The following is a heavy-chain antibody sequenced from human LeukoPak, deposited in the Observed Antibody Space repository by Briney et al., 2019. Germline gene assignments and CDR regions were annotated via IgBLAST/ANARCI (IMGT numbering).Heavy chain of an antibody. V-gene: IGHV3-30*02. CDR1: GFTFSSYG. Sequence: GGSLRLSCAASGFTFSSYGMHWVRQAPGKGLEWVAFIRYDGSNKYYADSVKGRFTISRDNSKNTLYLQMNSLRAEDTAVYYCASYGHVVPAANYYYMDVWGKGTTVTVSS. J-gene: IGHJ6*03. CDR3: ASYGHVVPAANYYYMDV. CDR2: IRYDGSNK. D-gene: IGHD2-2*01.